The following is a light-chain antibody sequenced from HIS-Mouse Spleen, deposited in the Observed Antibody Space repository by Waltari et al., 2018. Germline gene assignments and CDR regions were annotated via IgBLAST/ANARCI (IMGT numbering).Light chain of an antibody. Sequence: SYELTQPPSGSVSPGQTARVTCSGDAFPKKYAYWYQQKSGQAPVLVIYEDSKRPSGIPERFSGSSSGTMATLTNSGAQVEDEADYYCYSTDSSGNHRVFGGGTKLTVL. CDR1: AFPKKY. CDR2: EDS. CDR3: YSTDSSGNHRV. J-gene: IGLJ2*01. V-gene: IGLV3-10*01.